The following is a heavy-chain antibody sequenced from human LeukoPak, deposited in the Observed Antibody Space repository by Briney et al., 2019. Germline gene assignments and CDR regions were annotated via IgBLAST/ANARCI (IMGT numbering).Heavy chain of an antibody. CDR1: GGSISSGGYY. V-gene: IGHV4-30-2*01. CDR2: IYHSGST. D-gene: IGHD2-2*01. Sequence: SQTLSLTCTVSGGSISSGGYYWSWIRQPPGKGLEWIGYIYHSGSTYYNPSLKSRVTISVDRSKNQFSLKLSSVTAADTAVYYCARERVVPAGFDPWGQGTLVTVSS. J-gene: IGHJ5*02. CDR3: ARERVVPAGFDP.